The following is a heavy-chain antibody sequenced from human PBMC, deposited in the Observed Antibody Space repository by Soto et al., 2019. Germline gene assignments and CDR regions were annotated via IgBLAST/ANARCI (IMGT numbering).Heavy chain of an antibody. CDR3: ARDPATAVTSYYFDS. D-gene: IGHD4-17*01. J-gene: IGHJ4*02. CDR1: GGSINNYY. Sequence: PSETLSLTCTVSGGSINNYYWNWIRQPPGKGLEWIGYIYYSGNTNYNPSLKSRVTISVDTSKNQVSLKLTSMTAADTAVYYCARDPATAVTSYYFDSWGQGTLVTVSS. CDR2: IYYSGNT. V-gene: IGHV4-59*01.